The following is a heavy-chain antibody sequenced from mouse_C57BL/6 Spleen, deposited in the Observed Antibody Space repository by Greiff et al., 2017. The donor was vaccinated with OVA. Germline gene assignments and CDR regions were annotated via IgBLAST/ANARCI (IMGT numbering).Heavy chain of an antibody. J-gene: IGHJ4*01. CDR3: ARYGYYGSYYAMDY. Sequence: QVQLKQSGAELVRPGASVKMSCKASGYTFTSYNMHWVKQTPRQGLEWIGAIYPGNGDTSYNQKFKGKATLTVDKSSSTAYMQLSSLTSEGSAVYFCARYGYYGSYYAMDYWGQGTSVTVSS. CDR1: GYTFTSYN. V-gene: IGHV1-12*01. D-gene: IGHD2-3*01. CDR2: IYPGNGDT.